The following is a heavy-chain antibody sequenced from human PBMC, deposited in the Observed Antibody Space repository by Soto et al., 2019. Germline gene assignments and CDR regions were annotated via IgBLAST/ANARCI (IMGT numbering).Heavy chain of an antibody. V-gene: IGHV3-7*03. Sequence: GGSLRLSCAASGFTISDYWMAWVRQASGKGLEWVANINQDGSEKYYVDSVKGRFTISRDNAGNSLVLQMNSLRVEDTAVYYCAISFSGTFDFWGQGILVTVSS. J-gene: IGHJ4*02. CDR1: GFTISDYW. CDR3: AISFSGTFDF. CDR2: INQDGSEK. D-gene: IGHD1-26*01.